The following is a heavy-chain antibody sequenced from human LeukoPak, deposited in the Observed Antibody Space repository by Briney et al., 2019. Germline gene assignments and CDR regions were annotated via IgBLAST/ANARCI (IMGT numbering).Heavy chain of an antibody. D-gene: IGHD5-12*01. V-gene: IGHV3-49*04. CDR3: TRWLRLDFYHYFMDV. CDR2: IRSKAYGGTT. Sequence: PGGSLRLSCTASGFTFGDYVMSWVRQAPGKGLEWVGFIRSKAYGGTTKNAASVKGRFTISRDDSRSIAYLQMNSLKTEDTAVYYCTRWLRLDFYHYFMDVWGEGTTVTVSS. CDR1: GFTFGDYV. J-gene: IGHJ6*03.